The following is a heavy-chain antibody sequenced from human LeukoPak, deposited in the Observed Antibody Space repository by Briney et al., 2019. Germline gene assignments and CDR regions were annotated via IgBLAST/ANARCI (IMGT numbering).Heavy chain of an antibody. D-gene: IGHD4-17*01. CDR1: GFTFSNYG. J-gene: IGHJ6*02. CDR2: ISYDGTSQ. V-gene: IGHV3-30*18. Sequence: PGGSLRLSCAASGFTFSNYGMHWVRQAPGKGLEWVTGISYDGTSQYYADSVKGRFTISRDNSRNTMFPQMNSLRAEDTALYYCTKDKGYGDYYYYYGMDVWGQGTTVTVSS. CDR3: TKDKGYGDYYYYYGMDV.